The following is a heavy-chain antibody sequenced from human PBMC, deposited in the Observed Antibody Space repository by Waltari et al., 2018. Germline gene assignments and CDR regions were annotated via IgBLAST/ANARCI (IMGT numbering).Heavy chain of an antibody. Sequence: EVQLVESGGGLVQPGGSLRLSCAASGFTFSSYWMSWVRQAPGKGLEWVANIKQDGSEKYYVDSVKGRFTISRDNAKNSLYLQMNSLRAEDTAVYYCARPHYYCSGGSCYIYFDYWGQGTLVTVSS. CDR1: GFTFSSYW. D-gene: IGHD2-15*01. J-gene: IGHJ4*02. CDR2: IKQDGSEK. CDR3: ARPHYYCSGGSCYIYFDY. V-gene: IGHV3-7*01.